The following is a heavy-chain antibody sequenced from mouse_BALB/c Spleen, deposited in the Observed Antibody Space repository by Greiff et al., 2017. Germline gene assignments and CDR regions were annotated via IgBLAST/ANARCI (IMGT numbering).Heavy chain of an antibody. CDR1: GFTFSDYY. CDR2: ISDGGSYT. V-gene: IGHV5-4*02. CDR3: ARGEDYGNYVGAY. D-gene: IGHD2-1*01. Sequence: DVKLLESGGGLVKPGGSLKLSCAASGFTFSDYYMYWVRQTPEKRLEWVATISDGGSYTYYPDSVKGRFTISRDNAKNNLYLQMSSLKSEDTAMYYCARGEDYGNYVGAYWGQGTLVTVSA. J-gene: IGHJ3*01.